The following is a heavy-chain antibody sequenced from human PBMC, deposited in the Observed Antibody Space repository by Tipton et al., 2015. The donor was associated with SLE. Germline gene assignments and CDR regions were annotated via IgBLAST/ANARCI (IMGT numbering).Heavy chain of an antibody. CDR3: ARGRDIVATIRFDY. Sequence: TLSLTCTVSGGSISSSSYYWGWIRQPPGKGLEWIGSIYYSGSTYYNPSPKSRVTISVDTSKNQFSLKLSSVTAADTAVYYCARGRDIVATIRFDYWGQGTLVTVSS. J-gene: IGHJ4*02. V-gene: IGHV4-39*07. CDR2: IYYSGST. D-gene: IGHD5-12*01. CDR1: GGSISSSSYY.